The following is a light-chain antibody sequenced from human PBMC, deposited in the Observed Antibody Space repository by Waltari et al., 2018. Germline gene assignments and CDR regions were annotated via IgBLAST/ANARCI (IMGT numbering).Light chain of an antibody. CDR3: NSYTTSNTYV. CDR1: NRDIGAFYY. CDR2: DVN. V-gene: IGLV2-14*03. J-gene: IGLJ1*01. Sequence: QSALTRPASMSGSPGQSITISCTGTNRDIGAFYYVSWYQQHPGKAPRLIIYDVNNRPSGMSNRFSGSQSGNTASLTISGLQAEDEADYYCNSYTTSNTYVFGGGTKVTVL.